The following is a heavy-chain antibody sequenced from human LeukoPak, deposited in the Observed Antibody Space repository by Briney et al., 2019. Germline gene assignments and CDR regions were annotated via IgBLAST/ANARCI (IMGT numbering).Heavy chain of an antibody. J-gene: IGHJ6*03. V-gene: IGHV4-39*07. Sequence: PSETLSLTCTVSGGSISSSSYYWGWIRQPPGKGLEWIGSIYYSGSTYYNPSLKSRVTISVDTSKNQFSLKLSSVTAADTAVYYCARDWNSGSYSNYYYMDVWGKGTTVTVSS. CDR1: GGSISSSSYY. CDR2: IYYSGST. D-gene: IGHD1-26*01. CDR3: ARDWNSGSYSNYYYMDV.